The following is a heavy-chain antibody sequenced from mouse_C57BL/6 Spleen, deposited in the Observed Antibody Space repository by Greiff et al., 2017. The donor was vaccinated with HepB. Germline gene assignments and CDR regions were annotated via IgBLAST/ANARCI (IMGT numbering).Heavy chain of an antibody. CDR2: IYPGDGDT. CDR1: GYASSSSW. V-gene: IGHV1-82*01. J-gene: IGHJ4*01. CDR3: ARLVYAMDY. Sequence: QVQLQQSGPELVKPGASVKISCKASGYASSSSWMNWVKQRPGKGLEWIGRIYPGDGDTNYNGKFKGKATLTADKSSSTAYMQLSSLTSEDSAVYFCARLVYAMDYWGQGTSVTVSS.